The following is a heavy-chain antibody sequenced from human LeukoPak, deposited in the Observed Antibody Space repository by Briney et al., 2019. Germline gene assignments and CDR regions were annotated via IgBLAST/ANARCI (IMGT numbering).Heavy chain of an antibody. V-gene: IGHV4-39*01. CDR3: ARHLILTGYNWFDP. CDR1: GGSISSSSYY. CDR2: IYYSGST. D-gene: IGHD3-9*01. J-gene: IGHJ5*02. Sequence: KASETLSLTCTVSGGSISSSSYYWGWIRQPPGKGLEWIGSIYYSGSTYYNPSLKSRVTISVDTSKNQFSLKLSSVTAADTAVSYCARHLILTGYNWFDPWGQGTLVTVSS.